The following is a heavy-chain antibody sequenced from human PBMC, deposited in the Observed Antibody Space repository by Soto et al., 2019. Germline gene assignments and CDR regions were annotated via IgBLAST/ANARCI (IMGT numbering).Heavy chain of an antibody. J-gene: IGHJ4*02. D-gene: IGHD6-6*01. CDR1: GFYLGIYY. CDR2: ISIQSIYT. V-gene: IGHV3-11*06. CDR3: ARELDVAARPGSQRIDH. Sequence: GGSLRLSCVTSGFYLGIYYMTLMRQSPGKGLEWVSHISIQSIYTNYAASVKGRFTISRDNAKNSLYLQMTSLRADDTAVYYCARELDVAARPGSQRIDHWSQGNRVTVPS.